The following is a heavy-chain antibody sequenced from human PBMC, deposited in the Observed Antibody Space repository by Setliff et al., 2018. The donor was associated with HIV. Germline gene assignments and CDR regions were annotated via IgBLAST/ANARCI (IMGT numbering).Heavy chain of an antibody. J-gene: IGHJ5*02. V-gene: IGHV3-30*04. Sequence: PGGSLRLSCAAAGFAFNSHAMHWVRQAPGKGLEWVAFISYDGSNKYYADSVKGRFTISRDNSKNTLYLQMKSLRADDTAVYYCARDARKYYDFWSGYPGCFDPWGQGTLVTVSS. CDR3: ARDARKYYDFWSGYPGCFDP. CDR1: GFAFNSHA. D-gene: IGHD3-3*01. CDR2: ISYDGSNK.